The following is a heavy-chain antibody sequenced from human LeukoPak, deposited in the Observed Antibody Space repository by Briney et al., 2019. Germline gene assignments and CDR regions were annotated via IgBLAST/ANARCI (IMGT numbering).Heavy chain of an antibody. CDR3: ARRGGVPYFDY. CDR2: TYYSGST. CDR1: GDSITSYY. Sequence: PSETLSLTCNVSGDSITSYYWSWIRQSPGKGLEWIGYTYYSGSTNYNPSLKSRVTISIDTSKNQFSLNLTSVTAADTAVYYCARRGGVPYFDYWGQGTLVTVSS. V-gene: IGHV4-59*01. J-gene: IGHJ4*02. D-gene: IGHD2-8*01.